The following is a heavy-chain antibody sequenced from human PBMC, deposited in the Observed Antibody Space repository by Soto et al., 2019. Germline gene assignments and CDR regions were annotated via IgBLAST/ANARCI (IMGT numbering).Heavy chain of an antibody. CDR1: GFTFGDYA. Sequence: GGSLSLSCSPSGFTFGDYAMNWFRQAPGKGLEWVGFIKSKAFGGTPEYAASVKGRFTISRDDSKSIAYLQMNGLKTDDTAVYYCTRGHYGRGFNSGAFDSWGQGALVTVSS. CDR3: TRGHYGRGFNSGAFDS. D-gene: IGHD5-18*01. J-gene: IGHJ4*02. V-gene: IGHV3-49*03. CDR2: IKSKAFGGTP.